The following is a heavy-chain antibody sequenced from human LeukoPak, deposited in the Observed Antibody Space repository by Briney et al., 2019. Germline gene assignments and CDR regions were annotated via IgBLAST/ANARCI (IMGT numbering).Heavy chain of an antibody. Sequence: ASVKVSCKASGYTFTGYYMHGVRQAPGQGLEWMGWINPNSGGTNYAQKFQGRVTMTSDTSISTADMELSRLRSDDTAVYYCASSPSYGSGSYEAYYYYMDVWGKGTTVTVSS. CDR2: INPNSGGT. D-gene: IGHD3-10*01. CDR3: ASSPSYGSGSYEAYYYYMDV. J-gene: IGHJ6*03. V-gene: IGHV1-2*02. CDR1: GYTFTGYY.